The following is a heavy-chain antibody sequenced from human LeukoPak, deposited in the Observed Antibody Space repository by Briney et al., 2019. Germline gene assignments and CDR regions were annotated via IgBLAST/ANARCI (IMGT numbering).Heavy chain of an antibody. CDR3: ARQNRYDIYYFDY. CDR1: GYSISSGYY. D-gene: IGHD3/OR15-3a*01. CDR2: IYHSGST. Sequence: SETLSLTCAVSGYSISSGYYWGWIRQPPGKGLEWIGSIYHSGSTYYNPSLKSRVTISVDTSKNQFSLKLSSVTAADTAVYYGARQNRYDIYYFDYWGQGTLVTVSS. J-gene: IGHJ4*02. V-gene: IGHV4-38-2*01.